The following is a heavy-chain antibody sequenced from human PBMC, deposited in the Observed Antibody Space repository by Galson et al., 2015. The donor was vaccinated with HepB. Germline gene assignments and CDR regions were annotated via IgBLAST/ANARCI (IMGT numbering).Heavy chain of an antibody. CDR1: GFIFNNYW. CDR2: INTDASST. Sequence: SLRLSCAASGFIFNNYWMHWVRQAPGKGLVWVSRINTDASSTSYADSVKGRFTISRDNAKNTLYLQMNSLRDEDTAVYYCARAPNPSYDSSDYFTDFWGQGTLVTVPS. D-gene: IGHD3-22*01. V-gene: IGHV3-74*01. J-gene: IGHJ4*02. CDR3: ARAPNPSYDSSDYFTDF.